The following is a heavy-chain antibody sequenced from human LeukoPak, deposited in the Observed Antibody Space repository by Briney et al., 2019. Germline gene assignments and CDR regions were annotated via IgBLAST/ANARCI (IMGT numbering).Heavy chain of an antibody. CDR3: ARDLAGPPQEAFDI. J-gene: IGHJ3*02. CDR1: GFTFSSCW. V-gene: IGHV3-7*01. CDR2: IKQDRSEK. Sequence: GGSLRLSCAASGFTFSSCWMSWVRQAAGKGLEWVANIKQDRSEKYYVDSVKDRFTISRDNAKNSLYLQMNSLRPEDTAVYHCARDLAGPPQEAFDIWGQGTMVTVSS.